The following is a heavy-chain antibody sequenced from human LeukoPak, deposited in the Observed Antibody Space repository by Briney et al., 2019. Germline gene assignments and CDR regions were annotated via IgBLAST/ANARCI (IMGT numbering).Heavy chain of an antibody. CDR2: ISGSGTKT. CDR3: AKGGLIWDYSYYFDY. Sequence: GGSLRLSCAASGFTFSNYAMNWVRQAPGKGLEWVSTISGSGTKTYYADSVKGRFTISRDNSKSMVSLQMNSLRAEDTALYYCAKGGLIWDYSYYFDYWGQGMLVTVSA. J-gene: IGHJ4*02. V-gene: IGHV3-23*01. D-gene: IGHD5-18*01. CDR1: GFTFSNYA.